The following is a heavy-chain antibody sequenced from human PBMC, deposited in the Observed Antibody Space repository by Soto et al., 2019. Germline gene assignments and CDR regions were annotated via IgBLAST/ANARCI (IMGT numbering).Heavy chain of an antibody. CDR2: IYYNGST. CDR1: GGSISSPNFY. V-gene: IGHV4-61*01. J-gene: IGHJ4*02. CDR3: ARSWGYYFDY. D-gene: IGHD3-16*01. Sequence: SETLSLTCTVSGGSISSPNFYWSWIRQHPGKGLEWIGYIYYNGSTNYNPSLKSRVSISVDTSKNQFSLKLSSVTAADTAVYYCARSWGYYFDYWGQGTLVTVSS.